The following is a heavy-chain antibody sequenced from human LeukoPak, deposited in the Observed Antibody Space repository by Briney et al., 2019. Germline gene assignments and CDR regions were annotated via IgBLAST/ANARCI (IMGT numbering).Heavy chain of an antibody. D-gene: IGHD1-1*01. V-gene: IGHV4-59*08. CDR2: IYYSGST. CDR1: GGSISSYY. J-gene: IGHJ4*02. CDR3: ARQPNWNDVYGEFDY. Sequence: PSETLSLTCTVSGGSISSYYWSWIRQPPGKGLEWIGYIYYSGSTNYNPSLKSRGTISVDTSKNQFSLKLSSVTAADTAVYYCARQPNWNDVYGEFDYWGQGTLVTVSS.